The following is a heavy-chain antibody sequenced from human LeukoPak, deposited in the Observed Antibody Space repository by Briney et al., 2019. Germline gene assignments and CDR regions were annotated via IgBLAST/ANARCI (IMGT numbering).Heavy chain of an antibody. Sequence: PSETLSLTCTVSGGSISSSSYYWGWIRQPPGKGLEWIGSIYYSGSTYYNPSLKSRVTISVDTSKNQFSLKLSSVTAADTAVYYCATYTAGYNWNDGYWWFDPWGQGTLVTVSS. J-gene: IGHJ5*02. V-gene: IGHV4-39*01. D-gene: IGHD1-20*01. CDR1: GGSISSSSYY. CDR2: IYYSGST. CDR3: ATYTAGYNWNDGYWWFDP.